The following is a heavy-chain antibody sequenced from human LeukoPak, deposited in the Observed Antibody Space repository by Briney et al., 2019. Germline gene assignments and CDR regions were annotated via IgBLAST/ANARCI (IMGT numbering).Heavy chain of an antibody. Sequence: ASVKVSCKASGYTFRQYSISWVRQAPGKGFEWMGWVSPSHTTRVYAQEFQGRVTMTRDTSISTAYMELSRLRSDDTAVYYCARAPGIWIHSGYDYWGQGTLVTVSS. CDR3: ARAPGIWIHSGYDY. V-gene: IGHV1-18*01. CDR2: VSPSHTTR. CDR1: GYTFRQYS. J-gene: IGHJ4*02. D-gene: IGHD5-12*01.